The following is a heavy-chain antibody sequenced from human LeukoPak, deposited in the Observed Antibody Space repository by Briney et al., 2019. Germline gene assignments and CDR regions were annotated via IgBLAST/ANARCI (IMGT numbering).Heavy chain of an antibody. J-gene: IGHJ3*02. D-gene: IGHD3-22*01. CDR3: VRNYDSSAYPDAFDI. Sequence: GGSLRLSCAASGFTFSNSRMHWVCQAPGKGLVWISRINSDGSSTHYADPVKGRFTISRDNAKNTLYLQMNSLRADDTAVYYCVRNYDSSAYPDAFDIWGQGTMVTVSS. CDR2: INSDGSST. CDR1: GFTFSNSR. V-gene: IGHV3-74*01.